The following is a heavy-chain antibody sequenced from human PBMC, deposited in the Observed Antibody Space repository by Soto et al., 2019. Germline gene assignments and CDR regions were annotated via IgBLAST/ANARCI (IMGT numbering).Heavy chain of an antibody. CDR1: GLTFSSYG. V-gene: IGHV3-30*18. Sequence: QVQLVESGGGVVQPGRSLRLSCAASGLTFSSYGMHWVRQAPGKGLESVAGISYDGSNKYYVDSVKGRFTISRDNSKNTLDLQMTSLRPEDTAVFFCAKDTFYHDSSGYYTFDYWGQGTLVTVST. D-gene: IGHD3-22*01. CDR3: AKDTFYHDSSGYYTFDY. J-gene: IGHJ4*02. CDR2: ISYDGSNK.